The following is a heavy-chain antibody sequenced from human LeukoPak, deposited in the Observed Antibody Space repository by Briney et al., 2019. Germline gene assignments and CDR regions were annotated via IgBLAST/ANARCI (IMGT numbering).Heavy chain of an antibody. CDR1: GGTFSSYA. CDR3: ARVYGGNSPLDY. CDR2: IIPILGIA. D-gene: IGHD4-23*01. J-gene: IGHJ4*02. V-gene: IGHV1-69*04. Sequence: ASVKVSCKASGGTFSSYAISWVRQAPGQGLEWMGRIIPILGIANYAQKFQGRVAITADKSTSTAYMELSSLRSEDTAVYYCARVYGGNSPLDYWGQGTLVTVSS.